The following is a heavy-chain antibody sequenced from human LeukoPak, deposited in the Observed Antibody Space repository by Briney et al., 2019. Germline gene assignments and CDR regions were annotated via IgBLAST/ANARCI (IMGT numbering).Heavy chain of an antibody. CDR3: ARIERRYCSGGSCKRGSFDY. J-gene: IGHJ4*02. Sequence: SETLPLTCAVYGGSFSGYYWSWIRQPPGKGLEWVGEINHSGSTNYNPSLKSRVTISVDTSKNQFSLKLSSVTAADTAVYYCARIERRYCSGGSCKRGSFDYWGQGTLVTVSS. D-gene: IGHD2-15*01. CDR2: INHSGST. V-gene: IGHV4-34*01. CDR1: GGSFSGYY.